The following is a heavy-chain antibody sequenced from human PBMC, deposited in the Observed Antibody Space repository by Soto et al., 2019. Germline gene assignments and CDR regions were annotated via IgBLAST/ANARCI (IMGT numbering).Heavy chain of an antibody. Sequence: SVKVSCKPSGVTFNSFTFSWVRQAPGQGLEWMGGFVPMFGSASVAQRFQGRVRITADASTGTGYMELSDLRSDDSAIYYCAREEDTTGHYSWFDPWGPGTLVTVSS. CDR2: FVPMFGSA. J-gene: IGHJ5*02. CDR1: GVTFNSFT. CDR3: AREEDTTGHYSWFDP. V-gene: IGHV1-69*13. D-gene: IGHD3-9*01.